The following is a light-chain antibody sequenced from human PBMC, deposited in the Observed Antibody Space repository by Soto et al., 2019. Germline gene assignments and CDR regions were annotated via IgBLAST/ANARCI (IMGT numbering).Light chain of an antibody. Sequence: QPVLTQPPSVSGAPGQRVIISCTGSSSNFGPRYDVHWYQQLPGKAPKLLIHGNNNRPSGVPDRFSGSKSGTSASLAITGLQPEDEADYYCQSYDSNRWVFGGGTKLTVL. V-gene: IGLV1-40*01. CDR3: QSYDSNRWV. CDR2: GNN. CDR1: SSNFGPRYD. J-gene: IGLJ3*02.